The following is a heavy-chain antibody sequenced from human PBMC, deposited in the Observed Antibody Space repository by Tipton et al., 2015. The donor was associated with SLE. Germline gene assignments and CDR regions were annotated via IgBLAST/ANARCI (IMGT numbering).Heavy chain of an antibody. CDR1: VFTFNRYW. V-gene: IGHV3-74*01. J-gene: IGHJ4*02. CDR3: ARIHYYGSGSRDY. D-gene: IGHD3-10*01. CDR2: IDSDGTIT. Sequence: SLRLSCAASVFTFNRYWMHWVRQAPGKGLMWVSRIDSDGTITNYADTVKGRFTISRDNAKDTLYLQMNSLRAEDTAVYYCARIHYYGSGSRDYWGQGTLVTVSS.